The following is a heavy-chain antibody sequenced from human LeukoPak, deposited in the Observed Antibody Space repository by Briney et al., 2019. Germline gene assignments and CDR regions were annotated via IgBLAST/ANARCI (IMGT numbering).Heavy chain of an antibody. J-gene: IGHJ6*02. V-gene: IGHV4-4*07. CDR3: ARDITSGWFNYYYGMDV. CDR1: GGSTSSYY. CDR2: IYTSGST. D-gene: IGHD6-19*01. Sequence: SETLSLTCTVSGGSTSSYYWSWIRQPAGKGLEWIGRIYTSGSTNYNPSLKSRVTMSVDTSKNQFSLKLSSVTAADTAVYYCARDITSGWFNYYYGMDVWGQGTTVTVSS.